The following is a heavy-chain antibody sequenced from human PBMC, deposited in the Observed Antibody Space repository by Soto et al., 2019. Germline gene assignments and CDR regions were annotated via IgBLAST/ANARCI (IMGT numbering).Heavy chain of an antibody. Sequence: QVQLQESGPGLVKPSQTLSLTCTVSGGSISSGDYYWSWIRQPPGKGLEWIGYIYYSGSTYYNPSLKSGVTLSVDTSKNQFPLKLSSVTAADTAVYYCARVGGFGATTIDYWGQGTLVTVSS. J-gene: IGHJ4*02. V-gene: IGHV4-30-4*01. CDR3: ARVGGFGATTIDY. D-gene: IGHD3-10*01. CDR2: IYYSGST. CDR1: GGSISSGDYY.